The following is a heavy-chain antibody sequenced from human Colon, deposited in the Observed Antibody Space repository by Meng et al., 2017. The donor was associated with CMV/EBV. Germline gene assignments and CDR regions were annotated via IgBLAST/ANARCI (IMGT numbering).Heavy chain of an antibody. D-gene: IGHD6-13*01. CDR3: ASILFAAAAGGWGGY. CDR1: GGSFSGYY. J-gene: IGHJ4*02. V-gene: IGHV4-34*01. CDR2: INHSGST. Sequence: QVQIQQWGAGLLKHAETLSLTCAVYGGSFSGYYWSWIRQPPGKGLEWIGEINHSGSTNYNPSLKSRVTISVDTSKNQFSLKLSSVTAADTAVYYCASILFAAAAGGWGGYWGQGTLVTVSS.